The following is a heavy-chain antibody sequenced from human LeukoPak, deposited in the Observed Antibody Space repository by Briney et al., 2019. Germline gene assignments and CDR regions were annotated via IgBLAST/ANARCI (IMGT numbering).Heavy chain of an antibody. CDR3: ARDGEAAGTEIDY. D-gene: IGHD1/OR15-1a*01. V-gene: IGHV3-21*01. CDR2: ISASSSNI. J-gene: IGHJ4*02. CDR1: GFPFSNYN. Sequence: GGSLKLSFVASGFPFSNYNMNWVRPVPGKGLEWVSLISASSSNIYYAVSVKGRFTISRDNAKNSLYLQMNSLRADDTAIYYCARDGEAAGTEIDYWGQGTLVTVSS.